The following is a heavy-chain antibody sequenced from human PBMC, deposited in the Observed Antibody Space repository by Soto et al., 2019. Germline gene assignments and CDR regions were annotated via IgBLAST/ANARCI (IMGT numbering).Heavy chain of an antibody. D-gene: IGHD2-21*02. CDR3: TTFTVVTANDN. Sequence: EVQLVESGGGLVKPGESLRLSCAASGFSLSNVWMNWVRQAPGKGLEWVGRIKSESDGGTTGYGAPVRGRFTISRDDSSNTMSLQMNSLRTDDTAVYYCTTFTVVTANDNWGQGALVTVSS. J-gene: IGHJ4*01. V-gene: IGHV3-15*07. CDR2: IKSESDGGTT. CDR1: GFSLSNVW.